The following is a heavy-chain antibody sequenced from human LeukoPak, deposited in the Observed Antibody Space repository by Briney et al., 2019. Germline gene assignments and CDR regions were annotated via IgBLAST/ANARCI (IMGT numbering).Heavy chain of an antibody. CDR3: ARVPLPAAIIEGLQNWFDP. D-gene: IGHD2-2*02. CDR2: IYYSGST. Sequence: SETLSLTCTASGGSISSYYWSWIRQPPGKGLEWIGYIYYSGSTNYNPSLKSRVTISVDTSKNQFSLKLSSVTAADTAVYYCARVPLPAAIIEGLQNWFDPWGQGTLVTVSS. J-gene: IGHJ5*02. V-gene: IGHV4-59*01. CDR1: GGSISSYY.